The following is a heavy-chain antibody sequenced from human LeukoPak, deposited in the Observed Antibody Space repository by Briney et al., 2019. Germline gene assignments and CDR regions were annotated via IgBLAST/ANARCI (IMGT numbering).Heavy chain of an antibody. D-gene: IGHD6-6*01. V-gene: IGHV4-34*01. CDR2: INHGGST. J-gene: IGHJ3*02. Sequence: SETLSLTCAVYGGSFSGYYWSWIRQPPGKGLEWIGEINHGGSTNYNPSLKSRVTISVDTSKNQFSLKLSSVTAADTAVYYCARTSIAARRANAFDIWGQGTMVTVSS. CDR1: GGSFSGYY. CDR3: ARTSIAARRANAFDI.